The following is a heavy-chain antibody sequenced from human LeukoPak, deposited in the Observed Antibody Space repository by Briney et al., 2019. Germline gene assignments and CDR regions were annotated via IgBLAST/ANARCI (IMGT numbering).Heavy chain of an antibody. CDR2: IYTSGST. D-gene: IGHD3-10*01. CDR3: ARVGLPITMVRGVMDWFDP. J-gene: IGHJ5*02. V-gene: IGHV4-4*07. Sequence: SETLSLTCTVSGGSISSYYWSWIRQPAGKGLEWIGRIYTSGSTNYNPSLKSRVTMSVDTSKNQFSLKLSSVTAADTAVYYCARVGLPITMVRGVMDWFDPWGQGTLATVSS. CDR1: GGSISSYY.